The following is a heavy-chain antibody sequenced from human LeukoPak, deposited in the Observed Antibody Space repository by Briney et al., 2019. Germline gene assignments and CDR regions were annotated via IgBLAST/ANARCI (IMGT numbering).Heavy chain of an antibody. CDR1: GFTFSSYA. D-gene: IGHD3-3*01. CDR2: ISYDGSNK. CDR3: ASHPTSTIFGVDLLGLFDY. Sequence: GRSLRLSCAASGFTFSSYAMHWVRQAPGKRLEWVAVISYDGSNKYYADSVKGRFTISRDNSKNTLYLQMNSLRAEDTAVYYCASHPTSTIFGVDLLGLFDYWGQGTLVTVSS. J-gene: IGHJ4*02. V-gene: IGHV3-30-3*01.